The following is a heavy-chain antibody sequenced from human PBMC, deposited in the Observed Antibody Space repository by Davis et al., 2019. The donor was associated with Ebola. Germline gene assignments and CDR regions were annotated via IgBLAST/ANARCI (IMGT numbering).Heavy chain of an antibody. Sequence: GESLKISCAASGFTFSSYAMHWVRQAPGKGLEWVAVISYDGSNKYYADSVKGRFTISRDNSKNTLYLQMNSLRAEDTAVYYCAKDGAVDTAMVGDYWGQGTLVTVSS. CDR2: ISYDGSNK. V-gene: IGHV3-30*04. CDR3: AKDGAVDTAMVGDY. J-gene: IGHJ4*02. D-gene: IGHD5-18*01. CDR1: GFTFSSYA.